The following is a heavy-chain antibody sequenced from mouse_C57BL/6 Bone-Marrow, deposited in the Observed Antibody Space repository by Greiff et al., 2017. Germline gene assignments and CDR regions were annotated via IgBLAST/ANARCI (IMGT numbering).Heavy chain of an antibody. J-gene: IGHJ2*01. D-gene: IGHD2-5*01. V-gene: IGHV14-4*01. Sequence: EVQLQQSGAELVRPGASVKLSCTASGFNIKDDYIHWVTQRPEQGLEWIGWIDPEIGDTEYASKFQGTATITSDKSSNTAYLQLSSLTSEDTAVYYGSSFDSNYFYFWGQGTPLTVAS. CDR3: SSFDSNYFYF. CDR2: IDPEIGDT. CDR1: GFNIKDDY.